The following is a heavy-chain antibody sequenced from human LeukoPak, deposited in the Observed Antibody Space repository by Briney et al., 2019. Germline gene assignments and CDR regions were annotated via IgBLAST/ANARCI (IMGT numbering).Heavy chain of an antibody. V-gene: IGHV1-69*13. Sequence: SVKVSCKASGGTFSSYAISWVRQAPGQGLEWMGGIIPIFGTANYAQKFQGRVTITADESTSTAYMELSSLRSEDTAVYYCARDTDYGGNSDYFDYWGQGTLVTVSS. CDR1: GGTFSSYA. J-gene: IGHJ4*02. D-gene: IGHD4-23*01. CDR2: IIPIFGTA. CDR3: ARDTDYGGNSDYFDY.